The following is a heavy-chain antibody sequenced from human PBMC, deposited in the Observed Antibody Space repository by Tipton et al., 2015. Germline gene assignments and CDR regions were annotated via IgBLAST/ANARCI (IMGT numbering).Heavy chain of an antibody. CDR2: IFYDGST. D-gene: IGHD2-8*01. CDR1: AYSISTDYY. Sequence: TLSLTCAVSAYSISTDYYWVWIRQPPGKGLEWIGYIFYDGSTNYNPSLKSRLTISVDTSKNQFSLRLSSVTAADTAVYFCARTDALGHFDYWGLGTLVTVSS. CDR3: ARTDALGHFDY. V-gene: IGHV4-61*01. J-gene: IGHJ4*02.